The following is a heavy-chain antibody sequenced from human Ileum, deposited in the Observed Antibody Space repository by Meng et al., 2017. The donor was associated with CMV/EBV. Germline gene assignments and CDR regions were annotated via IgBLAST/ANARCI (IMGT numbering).Heavy chain of an antibody. J-gene: IGHJ4*02. CDR3: ARDQDYGLLDS. Sequence: QVHLQASGPGLVKPSETLSLTCTVSGGSVTSHWWSWIRQSAGKGLEWIGRIYITGRTNYNPSLKSRVTLSIDKSKDQFSLRLNSVTAADTAVYYCARDQDYGLLDSWGQGTLVTVSS. CDR2: IYITGRT. D-gene: IGHD4-17*01. CDR1: GGSVTSHW. V-gene: IGHV4-4*07.